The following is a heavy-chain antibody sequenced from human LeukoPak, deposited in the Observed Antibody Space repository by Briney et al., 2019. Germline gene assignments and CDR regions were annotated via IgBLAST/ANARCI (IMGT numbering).Heavy chain of an antibody. Sequence: GGSLRLSCAASGFTFSSYAMHWVRQAPGKGLEWVAVISYDGSNKYYADSVKGRFTISRDNSKNMLYLQKNSLRAEDTAVYYCARAPWYGYSDIYYFDYWGQGTLVTVSS. J-gene: IGHJ4*02. V-gene: IGHV3-30*04. CDR2: ISYDGSNK. CDR1: GFTFSSYA. D-gene: IGHD3-22*01. CDR3: ARAPWYGYSDIYYFDY.